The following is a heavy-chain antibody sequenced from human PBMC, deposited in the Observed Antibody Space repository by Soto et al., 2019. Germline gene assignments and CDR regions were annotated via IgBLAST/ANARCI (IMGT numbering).Heavy chain of an antibody. CDR1: GFTFSRYG. Sequence: QVQLVESGGGVVQPGRSLRLSCAASGFTFSRYGMHWVRQAPGKGLEWVAVIWYDGSNKYYADSVKGRFTISRDNSKNTLYLQMDSLRPEDTAVYYCARVAGRSSYYLLDFDYWGQGTLVTVSS. J-gene: IGHJ4*02. D-gene: IGHD6-13*01. CDR3: ARVAGRSSYYLLDFDY. CDR2: IWYDGSNK. V-gene: IGHV3-33*01.